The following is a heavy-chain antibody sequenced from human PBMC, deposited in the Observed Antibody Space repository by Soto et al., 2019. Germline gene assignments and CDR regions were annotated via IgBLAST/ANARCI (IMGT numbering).Heavy chain of an antibody. CDR2: IGPNPANT. CDR1: GFPFSTSG. J-gene: IGHJ4*02. D-gene: IGHD2-8*01. V-gene: IGHV3-23*01. CDR3: ATARYCSNDACPAAE. Sequence: GGSLRLSCTASGFPFSTSGMLWVRQPPGEGLEWVSAIGPNPANTKYTDSVKGRFTISRDNSKNMVFLQMSTLRPEDTALYYCATARYCSNDACPAAEWGQGTLVTVSS.